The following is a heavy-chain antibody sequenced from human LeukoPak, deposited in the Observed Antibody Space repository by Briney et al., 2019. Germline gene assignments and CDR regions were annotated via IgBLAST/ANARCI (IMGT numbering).Heavy chain of an antibody. CDR3: APGSGSYYGSDFDY. CDR2: ISSSSSYI. V-gene: IGHV3-21*01. CDR1: GFTFSSYS. Sequence: GGSLRLSRAASGFTFSSYSMNWVRQAPGKGLEWVSSISSSSSYIYYADLVKGRFTISRDNAKNSLYLQMNSLRAEDTAVYYCAPGSGSYYGSDFDYWGQGTLVTVSS. D-gene: IGHD3-10*01. J-gene: IGHJ4*02.